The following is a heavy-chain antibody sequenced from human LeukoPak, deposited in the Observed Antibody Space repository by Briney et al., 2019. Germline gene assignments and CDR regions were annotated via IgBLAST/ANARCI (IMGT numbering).Heavy chain of an antibody. D-gene: IGHD6-25*01. V-gene: IGHV3-23*01. J-gene: IGHJ4*02. CDR3: AKDGMSSGSFDY. CDR1: GFTFSSYA. Sequence: PGGSLRLSCAASGFTFSSYAMSWVRQAPGKGLEWVSAISGSGGSTYCADSVKGRFTISRDNSKNTLYLQMNSLRAEDTAVYYCAKDGMSSGSFDYWGQGTLVTVSS. CDR2: ISGSGGST.